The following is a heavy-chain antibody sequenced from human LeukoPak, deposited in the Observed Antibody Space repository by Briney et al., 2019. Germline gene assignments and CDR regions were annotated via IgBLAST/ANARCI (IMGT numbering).Heavy chain of an antibody. J-gene: IGHJ4*02. CDR1: GFTFTAYL. V-gene: IGHV3-30-3*01. CDR2: MSSDGNAM. CDR3: VRESEYYFDHSASFDY. Sequence: PGGSLRLFCAASGFTFTAYLIHWVRQAPGKGLEWVAVMSSDGNAMFYADSVKGRFTISRDNSKNTLYLQMNSLRAEDTAVYYCVRESEYYFDHSASFDYWGQGTLVTVSS. D-gene: IGHD3-22*01.